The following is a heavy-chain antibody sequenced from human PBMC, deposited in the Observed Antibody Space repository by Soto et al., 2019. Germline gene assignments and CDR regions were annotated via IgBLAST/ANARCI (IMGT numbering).Heavy chain of an antibody. J-gene: IGHJ5*02. CDR2: IIPIFGTA. D-gene: IGHD3-10*01. CDR3: ARDPTYYGSRKNWFDP. CDR1: GGTFSSYA. Sequence: GASVKVSCKASGGTFSSYAISWVRQAPGQGLEWMGGIIPIFGTANYAQKFQGRVTITADESTSTAYMELSSLRSEDTAVYYCARDPTYYGSRKNWFDPWGQGTLGTASS. V-gene: IGHV1-69*13.